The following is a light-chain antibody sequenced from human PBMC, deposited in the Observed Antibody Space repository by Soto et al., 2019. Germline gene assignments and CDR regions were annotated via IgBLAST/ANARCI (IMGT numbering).Light chain of an antibody. CDR3: QQYNSYSPYT. CDR1: QSISSW. Sequence: DIQMTQSPSTLSASVGDRVTITCRASQSISSWLSWYQQKTGKAPKRLIYKASSLESGVPSRFSGSGSGTEFTLTISSLQPDDFATYYCQQYNSYSPYTFGQGTKLEIK. J-gene: IGKJ2*01. V-gene: IGKV1-5*03. CDR2: KAS.